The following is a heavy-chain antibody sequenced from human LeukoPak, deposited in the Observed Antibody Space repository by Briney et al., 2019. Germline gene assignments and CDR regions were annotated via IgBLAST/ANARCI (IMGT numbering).Heavy chain of an antibody. CDR1: GGSISSYY. CDR2: IYYSGST. CDR3: ASGVKVDYFDY. D-gene: IGHD4-23*01. Sequence: SETLSLTCTVSGGSISSYYWSWIRQPPGKGLEWIGYIYYSGSTNYNPSLKSRVTISVDTSKNQFSLKLSSVTAADTAVYYCASGVKVDYFDYWGQGTLVTVSS. V-gene: IGHV4-59*01. J-gene: IGHJ4*02.